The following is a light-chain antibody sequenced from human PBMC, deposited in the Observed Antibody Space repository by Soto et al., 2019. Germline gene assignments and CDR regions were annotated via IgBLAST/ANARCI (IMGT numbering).Light chain of an antibody. J-gene: IGKJ2*01. CDR3: QQYNNWPD. V-gene: IGKV3-15*01. Sequence: EIVMTQSPATLSVSPGERATLSCRASHSVSSNLAWYQQKPGQAPRLLIYGASTRATGIPARFSGSGSGTEFTLTISSLQSEDFAVYYCQQYNNWPDFGQGTKLEIK. CDR1: HSVSSN. CDR2: GAS.